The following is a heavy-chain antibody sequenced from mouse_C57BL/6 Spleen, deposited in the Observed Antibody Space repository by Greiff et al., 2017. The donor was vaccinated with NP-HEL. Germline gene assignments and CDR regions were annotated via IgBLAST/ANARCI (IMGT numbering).Heavy chain of an antibody. D-gene: IGHD2-1*01. CDR3: ARSYGNYPHWYFDV. V-gene: IGHV1-72*01. J-gene: IGHJ1*03. CDR2: IDPNSGGT. Sequence: QVHVKQPGAELVKPGASVKLSCKASGYTFTSYWMHWVKQRPGRGLEWIGRIDPNSGGTKYNEKFKSKATLTVDKPSSTAYMQLSSLTSEDSAVYYCARSYGNYPHWYFDVWGTGTTVTVSS. CDR1: GYTFTSYW.